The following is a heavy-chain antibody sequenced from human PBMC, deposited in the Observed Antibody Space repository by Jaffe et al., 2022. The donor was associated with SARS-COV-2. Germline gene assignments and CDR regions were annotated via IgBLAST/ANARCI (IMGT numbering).Heavy chain of an antibody. Sequence: QVQLAQSGAEVKKPGSSVKVSCKASGGPFSGYAVSWVRQAPGQGLEWLGGTIPGYGTNYAQKFQARFKITADESTSTVHMELSSLTSDDTAVYYCARTHEYLTGRGFLFHYWGQGTRLTVSS. CDR2: TIPGYGT. D-gene: IGHD3-9*01. CDR1: GGPFSGYA. V-gene: IGHV1-69*01. J-gene: IGHJ4*02. CDR3: ARTHEYLTGRGFLFHY.